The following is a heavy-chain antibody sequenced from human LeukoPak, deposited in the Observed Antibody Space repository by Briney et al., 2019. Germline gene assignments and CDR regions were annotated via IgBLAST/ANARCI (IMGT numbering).Heavy chain of an antibody. D-gene: IGHD3-9*01. CDR3: ARKGNFDWLFSYDY. Sequence: PGGSLRLSCAASGFTFSSYGMNWVRQAPGKGLEWVSYISSSGSTIYYADSVKGRFTISRDNAKNSLYLQMNSLRAEDTAVYYCARKGNFDWLFSYDYWGQGTLVTVSS. J-gene: IGHJ4*02. CDR2: ISSSGSTI. V-gene: IGHV3-48*04. CDR1: GFTFSSYG.